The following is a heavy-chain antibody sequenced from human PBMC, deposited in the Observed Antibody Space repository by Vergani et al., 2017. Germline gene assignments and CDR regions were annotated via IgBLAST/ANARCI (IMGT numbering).Heavy chain of an antibody. D-gene: IGHD6-6*01. CDR2: IIPIFGTA. V-gene: IGHV1-69*01. CDR3: ASGDSSSSKTLGGLDY. J-gene: IGHJ4*02. CDR1: GGTFSSYA. Sequence: QVQLVQSGAEVKKPGSSVKVSCKASGGTFSSYAISWVRQAPGQGLEWMGGIIPIFGTANYAQKFQGRVTITADESTSTAYMELSSLRSEDTAVYYCASGDSSSSKTLGGLDYWGQGPLVTVSS.